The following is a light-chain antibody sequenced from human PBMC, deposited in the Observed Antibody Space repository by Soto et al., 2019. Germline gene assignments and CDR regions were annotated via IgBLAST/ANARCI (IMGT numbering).Light chain of an antibody. V-gene: IGKV1-5*01. CDR1: QSISSW. CDR3: QQYNSYSPG. CDR2: DAS. J-gene: IGKJ1*01. Sequence: DIQMTQSPSTLSASVGDRVTITCRASQSISSWLAWYQQKPGKAPKLLIYDASSLEGGVPSRFSGSGSGTEFTLTISSLQPDDFASDYCQQYNSYSPGFGQGTKVEIK.